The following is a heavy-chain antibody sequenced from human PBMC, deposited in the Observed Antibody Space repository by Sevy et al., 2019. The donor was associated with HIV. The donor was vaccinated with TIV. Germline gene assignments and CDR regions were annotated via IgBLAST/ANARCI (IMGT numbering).Heavy chain of an antibody. J-gene: IGHJ5*01. CDR1: GFTFDTYW. CDR3: VRVLWDVLVVPAATPSPWLDS. D-gene: IGHD1-26*01. CDR2: IDPRGNER. Sequence: GGSLRLSCAASGFTFDTYWMGWVRQAPGRGLEWVARIDPRGNERDYLDSLKGRFTISRDNAKNSLYLQMHSLKAGDTALYYCVRVLWDVLVVPAATPSPWLDSWGQGTLVTVSS. V-gene: IGHV3-7*01.